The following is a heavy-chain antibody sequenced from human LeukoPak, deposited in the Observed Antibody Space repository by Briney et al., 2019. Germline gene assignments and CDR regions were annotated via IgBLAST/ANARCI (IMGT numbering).Heavy chain of an antibody. CDR3: ARERGSTVGGAIY. D-gene: IGHD3-10*01. J-gene: IGHJ4*02. CDR2: IKQDGSEK. CDR1: GFTFSSYW. V-gene: IGHV3-7*01. Sequence: GGSLRLSCAASGFTFSSYWMSWVRQAPGKGLEWVANIKQDGSEKYYVDSVKGRFTISRDNAKNSLYLQMNSLRAEDTAVYHCARERGSTVGGAIYWGQGTLVTVSS.